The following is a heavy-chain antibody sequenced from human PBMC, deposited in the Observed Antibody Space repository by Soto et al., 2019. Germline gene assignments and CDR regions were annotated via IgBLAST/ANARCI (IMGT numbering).Heavy chain of an antibody. CDR2: IKGDGTNT. Sequence: EVQLVESGGGLVQFGGSLRLSCAASGFTFSSYWMHWVRQVPGKGLVWVSRIKGDGTNTGYADSVKGRFTISRDNVKNTLYLQMNSLRDEDTAVYYCARGLSGYYGFDYWGQGTLVTVSS. J-gene: IGHJ4*02. D-gene: IGHD5-12*01. CDR3: ARGLSGYYGFDY. V-gene: IGHV3-74*01. CDR1: GFTFSSYW.